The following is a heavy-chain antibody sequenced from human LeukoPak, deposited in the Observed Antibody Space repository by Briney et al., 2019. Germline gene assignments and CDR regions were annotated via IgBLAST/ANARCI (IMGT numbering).Heavy chain of an antibody. J-gene: IGHJ5*02. CDR3: ASVGYGGGDCYVSWFDP. V-gene: IGHV1-2*02. CDR2: INPNSGGT. D-gene: IGHD2-21*02. Sequence: ASVKVSCKASGYTFTGYYMHWVRQAPGQGLEWMGWINPNSGGTNYAQQFQGRVTMTRDTSNSTAYMEISRLRADDTAVYYCASVGYGGGDCYVSWFDPWGQGTLVTVSS. CDR1: GYTFTGYY.